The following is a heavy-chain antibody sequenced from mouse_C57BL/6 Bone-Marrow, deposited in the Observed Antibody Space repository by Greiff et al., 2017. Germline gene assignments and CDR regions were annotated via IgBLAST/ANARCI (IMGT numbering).Heavy chain of an antibody. Sequence: QVQLQQPGAELVRPGSSVKLSCKASGYTFTSYWMDWVKQRPGQGLEWIGNIYPSDSETHYNQKFKDKATLTVDKSSSTAYMELRSLTSEDSAVYYCANDLLWLRRYYYAMDYWGQGTSVTVSS. D-gene: IGHD2-2*01. J-gene: IGHJ4*01. V-gene: IGHV1-61*01. CDR1: GYTFTSYW. CDR2: IYPSDSET. CDR3: ANDLLWLRRYYYAMDY.